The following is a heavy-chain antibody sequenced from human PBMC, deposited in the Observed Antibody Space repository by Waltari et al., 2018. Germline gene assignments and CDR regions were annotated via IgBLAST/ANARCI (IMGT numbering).Heavy chain of an antibody. Sequence: EVQLLESGGGLVQSGGSLRLSCAASGFTFNNYAMSWVRQAPGKGLEWVSTISGSGGGTYSADSVKGRFTISRDNSKNTLYLQTNSLRPEDTAVYYCAKGYFYDTSTTFDYWGQGTLVTVSS. CDR3: AKGYFYDTSTTFDY. D-gene: IGHD3-22*01. V-gene: IGHV3-23*01. J-gene: IGHJ4*02. CDR1: GFTFNNYA. CDR2: ISGSGGGT.